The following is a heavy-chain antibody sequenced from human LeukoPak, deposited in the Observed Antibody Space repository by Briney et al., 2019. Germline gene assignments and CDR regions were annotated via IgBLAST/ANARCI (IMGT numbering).Heavy chain of an antibody. CDR2: ISSSSSTI. V-gene: IGHV3-48*01. Sequence: PGGSLRLSCAASGFTFTSYSMNWVRQAPGKGLEWVSYISSSSSTIYYADSVKGRFTISRDNAKNSLYLQMNSLRAEDTAVYYCARGRSSSSPHFDYWGQGTLVTVSS. CDR1: GFTFTSYS. CDR3: ARGRSSSSPHFDY. J-gene: IGHJ4*02. D-gene: IGHD6-6*01.